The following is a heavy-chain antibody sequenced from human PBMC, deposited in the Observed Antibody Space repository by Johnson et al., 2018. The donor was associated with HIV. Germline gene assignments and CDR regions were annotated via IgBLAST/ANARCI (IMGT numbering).Heavy chain of an antibody. V-gene: IGHV3-30*04. D-gene: IGHD6-13*01. CDR3: ARDPRGYSSSWHDAFDI. Sequence: QVQLVESGGGVVQPGRSLRLSCAASGFTFSSYAMHWVRQAPGKGLEWVAVISYDGSNKYYADSVKGRFTISRDNSKNTLYLQMNSLRAEDTAWYYCARDPRGYSSSWHDAFDIWGQGTMVTVSS. J-gene: IGHJ3*02. CDR2: ISYDGSNK. CDR1: GFTFSSYA.